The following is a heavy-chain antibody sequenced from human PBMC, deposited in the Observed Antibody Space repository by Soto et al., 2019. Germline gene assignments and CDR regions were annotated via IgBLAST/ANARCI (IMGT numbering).Heavy chain of an antibody. J-gene: IGHJ4*02. D-gene: IGHD6-25*01. CDR3: AKGPSGFDY. Sequence: GGSLRLSCAASGVTFTSYAMTWVRQVPGEGLQWVSSISKSGDSTYYADSVKGRFTTSRDNSKNTLYLQMNSLRAEDTAIYYCAKGPSGFDYWGQGPLLTVSS. V-gene: IGHV3-23*01. CDR1: GVTFTSYA. CDR2: ISKSGDST.